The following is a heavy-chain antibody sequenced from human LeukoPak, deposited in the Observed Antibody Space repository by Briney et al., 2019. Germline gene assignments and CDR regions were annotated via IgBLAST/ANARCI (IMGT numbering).Heavy chain of an antibody. V-gene: IGHV3-74*01. CDR1: GFSFSAYW. Sequence: GGSLGLSCAASGFSFSAYWIHWVRQAPGKGLVWVSSIKSDGSVTSYADAVKGRFSLSADNAKNTQYLQMNSLRAEDTAMYYCALDINGDLFHIWGQGTPVTVSS. D-gene: IGHD2-21*01. CDR2: IKSDGSVT. J-gene: IGHJ4*02. CDR3: ALDINGDLFHI.